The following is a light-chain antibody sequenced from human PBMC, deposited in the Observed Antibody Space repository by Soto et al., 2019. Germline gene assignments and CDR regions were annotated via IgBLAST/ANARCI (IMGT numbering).Light chain of an antibody. CDR2: GNS. V-gene: IGLV1-40*01. CDR1: SSNIGAGYD. CDR3: QSYDSSLSGVV. J-gene: IGLJ2*01. Sequence: QSVLTQPPSVSGDPGQRVTISCTGSSSNIGAGYDVHWYQQLPGTAPKLLIYGNSNRPSGVPDRFSGSKSGTSASLAITGLQADDEADYYCQSYDSSLSGVVFGGGTKLTVL.